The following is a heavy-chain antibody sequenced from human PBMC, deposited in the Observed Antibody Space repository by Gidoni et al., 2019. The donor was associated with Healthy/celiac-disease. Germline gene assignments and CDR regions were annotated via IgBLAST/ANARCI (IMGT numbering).Heavy chain of an antibody. V-gene: IGHV3-30*18. CDR1: GFTFSSYG. J-gene: IGHJ4*02. Sequence: QVQLVESGGGVVQPGRSLRLSCAASGFTFSSYGMHWVRQAPGKGLEWVAVISYDGSNKYYADSVKGRFTISRDNSKNTLYLQMNSLRAEDTAVYYCAKGPDYYDSSGYPSDYYWGQGTLVTVSS. CDR2: ISYDGSNK. CDR3: AKGPDYYDSSGYPSDYY. D-gene: IGHD3-22*01.